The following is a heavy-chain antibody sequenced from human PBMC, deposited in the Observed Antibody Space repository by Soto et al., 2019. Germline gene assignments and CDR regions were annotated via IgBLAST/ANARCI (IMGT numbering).Heavy chain of an antibody. V-gene: IGHV3-21*01. CDR3: VRTSLVVAAATREDY. CDR1: GFTFSSYS. Sequence: GGSLRLSCAASGFTFSSYSMNWVRQAPGKGLEWFSSISSSSSYIYYADSVKGRFTISRDNAKNSLYLQMNSLRAEYTAVYYCVRTSLVVAAATREDYWGQGTLVTVSS. D-gene: IGHD2-15*01. J-gene: IGHJ4*02. CDR2: ISSSSSYI.